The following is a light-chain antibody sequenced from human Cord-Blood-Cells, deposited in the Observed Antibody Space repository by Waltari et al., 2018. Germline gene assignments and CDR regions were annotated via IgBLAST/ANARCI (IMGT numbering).Light chain of an antibody. CDR3: QQYDNLPLT. Sequence: DIQMTQSPSSLSASVGDRVTLTCPASQDISNYLNWYQQKPGKAPQLLIYDASNLEKGVPSRFSGSGSGTDFTITISSLQPEDIATYYCQQYDNLPLTFGGGTKVEIK. CDR1: QDISNY. CDR2: DAS. V-gene: IGKV1-33*01. J-gene: IGKJ4*01.